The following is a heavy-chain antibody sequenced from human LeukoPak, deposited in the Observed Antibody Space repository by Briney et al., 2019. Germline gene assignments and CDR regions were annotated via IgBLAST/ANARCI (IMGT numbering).Heavy chain of an antibody. J-gene: IGHJ4*02. CDR2: ISWDGGST. D-gene: IGHD6-19*01. Sequence: PGGSLRLSCAASGFTFDDYAMHWVRQAPGKGLEWVSLISWDGGSTYYADSVKGRFTISRDNSKNSLYLQMNSLRAEDTALYYCAKDFRPIGGSSGWTGTDYWGQGTLVTVSS. V-gene: IGHV3-43D*03. CDR3: AKDFRPIGGSSGWTGTDY. CDR1: GFTFDDYA.